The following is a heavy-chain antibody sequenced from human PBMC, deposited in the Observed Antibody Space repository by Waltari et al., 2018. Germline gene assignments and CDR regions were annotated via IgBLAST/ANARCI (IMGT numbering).Heavy chain of an antibody. CDR3: ARDNLRSVGPPGVDP. CDR2: INPSGGST. Sequence: QVQLVQSGAEVKKPGASVKVSCKASGYTFTSYYMHWVRQAPGQGLEWMGIINPSGGSTSYAQKFQGRVTMTRDTSTSTVYMELSSLRSEDTAVYYCARDNLRSVGPPGVDPWGQGTLVTVSS. CDR1: GYTFTSYY. D-gene: IGHD7-27*01. J-gene: IGHJ5*02. V-gene: IGHV1-46*01.